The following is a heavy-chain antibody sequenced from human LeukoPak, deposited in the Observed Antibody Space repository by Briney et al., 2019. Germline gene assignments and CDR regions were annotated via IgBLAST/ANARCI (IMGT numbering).Heavy chain of an antibody. CDR1: GASLSSDDHY. CDR2: THPSGIL. CDR3: SRGLDSRKLGY. D-gene: IGHD3-22*01. Sequence: SETLSLTCTVSGASLSSDDHYWNWIRQSPGKGLEWIGSTHPSGILYNNPSLESRLTISKDTSKNQFSLNLNSVTAADTAVYFCSRGLDSRKLGYWGQGTLVTVSS. V-gene: IGHV4-31*03. J-gene: IGHJ4*02.